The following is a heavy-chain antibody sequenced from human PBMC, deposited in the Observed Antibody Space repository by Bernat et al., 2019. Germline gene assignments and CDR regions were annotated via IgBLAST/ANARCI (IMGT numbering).Heavy chain of an antibody. CDR3: ARKRGFDY. CDR2: INADNGDT. V-gene: IGHV1-3*01. J-gene: IGHJ4*02. D-gene: IGHD3-10*01. Sequence: QVQIVQSGAEVEKPGASMKVSCRASGYIFGSNAIHWVRQAPGQGLEWMGWINADNGDTKYSQKFHGRVTISRDSSATTAHMELSSLKSEDTAVYYCARKRGFDYWGQGTLVTVSS. CDR1: GYIFGSNA.